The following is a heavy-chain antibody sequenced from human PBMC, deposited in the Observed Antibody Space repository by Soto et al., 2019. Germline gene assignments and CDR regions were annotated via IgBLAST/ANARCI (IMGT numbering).Heavy chain of an antibody. J-gene: IGHJ4*02. CDR2: IYPGDSDT. CDR1: GYSFTSYW. Sequence: KISCKGSGYSFTSYWIGWVRQMPGKGLEWMGIIYPGDSDTRYSPSFQGQVTISADKSISTAYLQWSSLKASDTAMYYCARGGIRFLEWYYFDYWGQGTLVTVSS. D-gene: IGHD3-3*01. CDR3: ARGGIRFLEWYYFDY. V-gene: IGHV5-51*01.